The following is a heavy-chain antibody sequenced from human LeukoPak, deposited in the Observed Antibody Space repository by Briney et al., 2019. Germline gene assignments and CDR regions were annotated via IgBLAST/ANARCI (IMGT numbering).Heavy chain of an antibody. V-gene: IGHV3-21*01. J-gene: IGHJ5*02. CDR1: GFTFSSYS. CDR3: ARETTTYLGPTFDP. D-gene: IGHD1-26*01. CDR2: ISSSSSYI. Sequence: GGSLRLSCAASGFTFSSYSMNWVRQAPGKGLEWVSSISSSSSYIYYADSVKGRFTISRDNAKNSLYLQMNSLRAEDTAVYYCARETTTYLGPTFDPWGQGTLVTVSS.